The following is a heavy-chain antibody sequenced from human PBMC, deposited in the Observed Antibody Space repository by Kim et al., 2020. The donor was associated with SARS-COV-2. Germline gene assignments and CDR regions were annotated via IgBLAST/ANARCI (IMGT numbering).Heavy chain of an antibody. V-gene: IGHV3-30*01. J-gene: IGHJ5*02. CDR3: ARDDSGSYRWFDP. D-gene: IGHD3-10*01. Sequence: YADSVKGRFTISRDNSKNTLYLQMNSLRAEDTAVYYCARDDSGSYRWFDPWGQGTLVTVSS.